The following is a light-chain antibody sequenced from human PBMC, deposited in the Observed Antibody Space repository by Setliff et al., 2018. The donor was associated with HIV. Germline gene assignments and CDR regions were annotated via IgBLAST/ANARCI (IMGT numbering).Light chain of an antibody. CDR3: MHGLDWPWT. CDR1: QRLVHGDGNTY. J-gene: IGKJ1*01. Sequence: DVVMTQSPLSLPVTLGQPASISCRSSQRLVHGDGNTYLSWFHQRPGQSPRRLIYKVSYRDSGVPDRFSGSGSGTYFTLKISRVEAEDAGVYYCMHGLDWPWTFGQGTKVDIK. CDR2: KVS. V-gene: IGKV2-30*02.